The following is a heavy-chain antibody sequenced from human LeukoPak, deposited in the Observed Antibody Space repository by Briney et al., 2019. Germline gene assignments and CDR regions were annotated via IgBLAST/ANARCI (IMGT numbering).Heavy chain of an antibody. CDR1: GYSFTSYW. J-gene: IGHJ6*02. Sequence: GESLKISCKGSGYSFTSYWIGWVRQMPGKGLEWMGIIYPGDSDTRYSPSFQGQVTISADKSISTAYLQWSSLKASDTATYYCARLYCSSTSCLKGMDVWGQGTTVTVSS. V-gene: IGHV5-51*01. CDR2: IYPGDSDT. CDR3: ARLYCSSTSCLKGMDV. D-gene: IGHD2-2*01.